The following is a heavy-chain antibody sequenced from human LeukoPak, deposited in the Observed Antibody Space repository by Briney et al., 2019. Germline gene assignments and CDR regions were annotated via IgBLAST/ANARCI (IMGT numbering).Heavy chain of an antibody. CDR3: ASLCSSTSCAYYFDY. J-gene: IGHJ4*02. D-gene: IGHD2-2*01. Sequence: SVKVSCKASGGTFSSYAISWVRQAPGQGLEWMGRIIPIFGIANYAQKFQGRVTITADKSTSTAYMELSSLRSEDTAVYYCASLCSSTSCAYYFDYWGQGTLVTVSS. V-gene: IGHV1-69*04. CDR2: IIPIFGIA. CDR1: GGTFSSYA.